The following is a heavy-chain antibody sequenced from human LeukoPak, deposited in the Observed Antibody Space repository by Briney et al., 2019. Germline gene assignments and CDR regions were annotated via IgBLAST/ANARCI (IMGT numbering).Heavy chain of an antibody. D-gene: IGHD3-10*01. CDR2: IYYSGST. J-gene: IGHJ5*02. Sequence: PSETLSLTCTVPGGSISSSSYYWGWIRQPPGKGLEWIGSIYYSGSTYYNPSLKSRVTISVDTSKNQFSLKLSSVTAADTAVYYCARDSGLLWFGELLYRSYNWFDPWGQGTLVTVSS. CDR3: ARDSGLLWFGELLYRSYNWFDP. V-gene: IGHV4-39*02. CDR1: GGSISSSSYY.